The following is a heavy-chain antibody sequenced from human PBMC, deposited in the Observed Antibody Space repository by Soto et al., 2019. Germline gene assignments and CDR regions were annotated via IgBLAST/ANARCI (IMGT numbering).Heavy chain of an antibody. CDR2: IIPIFGTA. V-gene: IGHV1-69*01. D-gene: IGHD1-1*01. J-gene: IGHJ6*02. CDR3: ARDLTTEKSHYYYGRDV. Sequence: QVQLVQSGAEVKKPGSSVKVSCKASGGTFSSDAISWVRQAPGQGLEWMGGIIPIFGTANYAQKFKGRVTITADESTSTSYRELSSLRSEDTAVYYCARDLTTEKSHYYYGRDVWGQGTTVTVSS. CDR1: GGTFSSDA.